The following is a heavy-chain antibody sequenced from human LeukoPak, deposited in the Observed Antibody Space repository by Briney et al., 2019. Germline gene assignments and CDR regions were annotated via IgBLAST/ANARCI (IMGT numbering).Heavy chain of an antibody. CDR1: GFIFSSYN. V-gene: IGHV3-21*04. D-gene: IGHD5-12*01. Sequence: GGSLRLSCVASGFIFSSYNINWVRQAPGKGLEWVSSISSSSTYIYYADSVKGRFTISRDNAKNSLDLQMDSLRVEDTAVYYCAREGYSAYGLDHWGQGTLVTVSS. CDR3: AREGYSAYGLDH. CDR2: ISSSSTYI. J-gene: IGHJ4*02.